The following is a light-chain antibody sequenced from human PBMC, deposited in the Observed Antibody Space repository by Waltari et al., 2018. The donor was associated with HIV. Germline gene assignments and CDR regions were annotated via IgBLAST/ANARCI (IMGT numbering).Light chain of an antibody. CDR2: GVS. Sequence: EIVLIQSLASLSLSPGESATVFCRASQSVIGTLLAWYQQRPGQAPRLLIHGVSGRAVDVPERFSGSGSGTEFNFTISRLEPDDFAVYYCQQYGGSPYTFGQGTRVE. V-gene: IGKV3-20*01. J-gene: IGKJ5*01. CDR3: QQYGGSPYT. CDR1: QSVIGTL.